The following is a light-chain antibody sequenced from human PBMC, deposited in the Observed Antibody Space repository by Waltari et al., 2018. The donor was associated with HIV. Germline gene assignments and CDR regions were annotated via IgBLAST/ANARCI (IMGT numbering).Light chain of an antibody. J-gene: IGKJ1*01. Sequence: EIVLTQSPGTLSLSPGERATLSCRASQSVINNYLAWYQQKPGQAPRLLSYGASSRATGIPDRFSGTGSGTDFTLSISRLEPEDFAVYYCQQFGTSPRTFGQGTKVEIK. CDR3: QQFGTSPRT. CDR1: QSVINNY. CDR2: GAS. V-gene: IGKV3-20*01.